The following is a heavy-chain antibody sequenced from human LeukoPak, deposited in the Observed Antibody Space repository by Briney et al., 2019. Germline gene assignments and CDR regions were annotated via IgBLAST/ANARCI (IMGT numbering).Heavy chain of an antibody. J-gene: IGHJ4*02. CDR3: AKSGY. CDR2: IYIGGNT. CDR1: GFTVSSNY. V-gene: IGHV3-53*01. Sequence: GGSLRLSCVASGFTVSSNYMTWVRQAPGKGLEWVSIIYIGGNTYYADSVEGRFTISRDNSKNTLYLQMNSLRAEDTAVYYCAKSGYWGQGTLVTVSS.